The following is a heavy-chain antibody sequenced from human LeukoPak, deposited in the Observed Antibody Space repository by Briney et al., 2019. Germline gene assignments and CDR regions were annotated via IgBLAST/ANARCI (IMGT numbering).Heavy chain of an antibody. CDR3: ARSGVVDGIIVFDF. V-gene: IGHV4-4*07. CDR2: IYTSGST. D-gene: IGHD2-8*02. CDR1: GGSISSYY. Sequence: PSETLSLTCTVSGGSISSYYWSWIRQPPGKGLEWIGRIYTSGSTNYNPSLKSRVTMSVDTSKNQLSLKLSSVTAPATAVYYCARSGVVDGIIVFDFWGQGTLVTVSS. J-gene: IGHJ4*02.